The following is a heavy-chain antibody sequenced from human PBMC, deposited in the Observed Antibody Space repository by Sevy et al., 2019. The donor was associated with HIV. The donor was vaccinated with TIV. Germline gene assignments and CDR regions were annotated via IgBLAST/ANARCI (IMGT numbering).Heavy chain of an antibody. CDR2: ISYDGSFT. CDR3: ARSQSSSWHYFDY. V-gene: IGHV3-30*04. Sequence: GGSLRLSCAASGFIFSYYTLHWVRQAPGTGLEWVAVISYDGSFTYYADSVEGRFTISRGNSKNTLFLQMNSLRHEDTAVYYCARSQSSSWHYFDYWGQGTLVTVSS. CDR1: GFIFSYYT. D-gene: IGHD6-13*01. J-gene: IGHJ4*02.